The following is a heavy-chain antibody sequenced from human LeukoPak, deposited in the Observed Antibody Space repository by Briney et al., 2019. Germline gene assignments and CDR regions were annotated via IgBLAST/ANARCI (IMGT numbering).Heavy chain of an antibody. J-gene: IGHJ4*02. CDR2: IYASGNT. CDR1: GGSISSYS. V-gene: IGHV4-4*07. D-gene: IGHD5-12*01. CDR3: ARDGSSGYDAYYSEY. Sequence: PSETLSLTCTVSGGSISSYSWSWIRQPAGKGLEWIGRIYASGNTNYNPSLKSRVTMSVDTSKNQFSLKLSSVTAADTAVYYCARDGSSGYDAYYSEYWGQGTLVTVSS.